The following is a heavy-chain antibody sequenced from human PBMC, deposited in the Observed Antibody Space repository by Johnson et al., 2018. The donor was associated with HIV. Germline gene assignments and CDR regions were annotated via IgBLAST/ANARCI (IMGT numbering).Heavy chain of an antibody. CDR3: ARLRGAFDI. CDR2: IRYDGSNK. CDR1: GFTFSRYA. V-gene: IGHV3-30-3*01. Sequence: QVQLVESGGGVVQPGRSLRISCEASGFTFSRYAMHWVRQAPGKGLEWVAFIRYDGSNKYYADSVKGRFTISRDNSKNTLYLQINSLRAEDTAVYYCARLRGAFDIWGQGTMVTVSS. J-gene: IGHJ3*02.